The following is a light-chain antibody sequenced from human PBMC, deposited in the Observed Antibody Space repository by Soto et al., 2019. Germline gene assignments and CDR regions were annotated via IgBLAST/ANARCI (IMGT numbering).Light chain of an antibody. CDR1: QTVTNDY. CDR3: QHRNNRPFS. J-gene: IGKJ3*01. Sequence: EVVLTQSPGTLSLSPGERVTLSCRASQTVTNDYLAWYQQKDGQAPRLLIYDASTRATGVPDRFSGSGSGPEYTLTISSLEPEDFAVYYCQHRNNRPFSFGPGTKVDIK. CDR2: DAS. V-gene: IGKV3D-20*02.